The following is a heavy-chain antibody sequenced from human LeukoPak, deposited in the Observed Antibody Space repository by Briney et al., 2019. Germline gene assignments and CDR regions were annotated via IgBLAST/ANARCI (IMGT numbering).Heavy chain of an antibody. V-gene: IGHV3-48*04. CDR1: GFTFSTYS. D-gene: IGHD2-2*01. J-gene: IGHJ4*02. CDR3: ARNDIVVVPAAIHY. Sequence: GGSLRLSCAASGFTFSTYSMNWVRQAPGKGLEWVSYITSSSDTIYYADSVKGRFTISRDNAKNSLYLQMNSLRAEDTAVYYCARNDIVVVPAAIHYWGQGTLVTVSS. CDR2: ITSSSDTI.